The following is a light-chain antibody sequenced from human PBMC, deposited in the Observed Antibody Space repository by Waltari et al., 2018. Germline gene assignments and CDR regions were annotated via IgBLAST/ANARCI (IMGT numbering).Light chain of an antibody. J-gene: IGLJ3*02. CDR1: SGHSSNV. Sequence: QLVLTQSPSASASLGASVKLTCTLSSGHSSNVVAWLQQRPEKGPRYLMKVNSDGSHSKGDEIPDRFSGSSSGAERYLTISSLQPEDEADYYCQTGGHGTWVFGGGTKLTVL. CDR2: VNSDGSH. CDR3: QTGGHGTWV. V-gene: IGLV4-69*01.